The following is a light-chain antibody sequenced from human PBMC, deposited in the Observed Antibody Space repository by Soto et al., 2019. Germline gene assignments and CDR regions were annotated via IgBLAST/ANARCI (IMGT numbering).Light chain of an antibody. CDR1: SSDVGGYNY. CDR2: DVS. V-gene: IGLV2-14*01. J-gene: IGLJ2*01. Sequence: QCVLTQPASASGSPGQSITISCTGTSSDVGGYNYVSWYQQHPGKAPKLMIYDVSNRPSGVSNRFSGSKSGNTASLTISGLQAEDEADYYCSSYTSSSTLVFGGGTKVTVL. CDR3: SSYTSSSTLV.